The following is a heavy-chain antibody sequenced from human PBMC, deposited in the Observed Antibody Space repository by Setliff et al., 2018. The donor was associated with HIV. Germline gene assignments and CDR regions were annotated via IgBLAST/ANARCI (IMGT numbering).Heavy chain of an antibody. CDR3: ARDVTTVTNWFDP. Sequence: PSETLSLTCAVSGYSISSGYYWGWIRQPPGKGLEWIGSMYHSGSTYYNPSLKSRVTISIDTSKNQFSLKLSSVTAADTALYYCARDVTTVTNWFDPWGPGTLVTVSS. CDR1: GYSISSGYY. D-gene: IGHD4-17*01. CDR2: MYHSGST. J-gene: IGHJ5*02. V-gene: IGHV4-38-2*02.